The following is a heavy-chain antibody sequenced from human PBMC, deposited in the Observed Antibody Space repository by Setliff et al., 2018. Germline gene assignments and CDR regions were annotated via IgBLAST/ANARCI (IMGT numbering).Heavy chain of an antibody. Sequence: PSETLSLTCAVYGGSFSGYYWSWIRQPPGKGLEWIGEINHSGSTNYNQSLKRRVTLSVDTSKNQFSLQLTSVTAADTAIYYCARGGGSVLPNYYYFNYIVFWSKGTTVTGSS. D-gene: IGHD2-15*01. CDR2: INHSGST. CDR1: GGSFSGYY. J-gene: IGHJ6*03. CDR3: ARGGGSVLPNYYYFNYIVF. V-gene: IGHV4-34*01.